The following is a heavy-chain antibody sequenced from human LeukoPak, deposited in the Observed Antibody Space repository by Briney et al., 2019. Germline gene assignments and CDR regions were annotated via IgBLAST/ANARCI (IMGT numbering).Heavy chain of an antibody. V-gene: IGHV3-48*01. Sequence: PGGSLRLSCAASGFTFSSYSMNWVRQAPGKGLEWVSYISSSSSTIYYADSVKGRFTISRDNAKNSLYLQMNSLRAEDTAVYYCAREPYYYGSGSHMGNWFDPWDQGTLVTVSS. D-gene: IGHD3-10*01. CDR2: ISSSSSTI. CDR1: GFTFSSYS. J-gene: IGHJ5*02. CDR3: AREPYYYGSGSHMGNWFDP.